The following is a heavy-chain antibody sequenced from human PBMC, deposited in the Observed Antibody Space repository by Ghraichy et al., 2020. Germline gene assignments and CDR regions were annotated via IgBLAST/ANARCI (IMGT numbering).Heavy chain of an antibody. J-gene: IGHJ4*02. CDR2: IYTSGST. V-gene: IGHV4-61*02. CDR3: ARDHVGYCSGGSCYRLDY. CDR1: GGSISSGSYY. D-gene: IGHD2-15*01. Sequence: SETLSLTCTVSGGSISSGSYYWSWIRQPAGKGLEWIGRIYTSGSTNYNPSLKSRVTISVDTSKNQFSLKLSSVTAADTAVYYCARDHVGYCSGGSCYRLDYWGQGTLVTVSS.